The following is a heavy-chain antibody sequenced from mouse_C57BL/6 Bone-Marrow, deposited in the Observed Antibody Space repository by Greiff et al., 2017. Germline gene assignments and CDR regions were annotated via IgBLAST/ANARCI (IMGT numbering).Heavy chain of an antibody. J-gene: IGHJ2*01. CDR3: ARNGGRLRRGYFDY. CDR1: GFSLTSYG. V-gene: IGHV2-2*02. CDR2: IWSGGSK. Sequence: VQLVESGPGLVQPSQSLSITCTVSGFSLTSYGVHWVRQSPGKGLEWLGVIWSGGSKDYNASVISRLGISKDNSKSQVFFKLNRLQVSETAIYYCARNGGRLRRGYFDYWGQGTTLTVSS. D-gene: IGHD2-4*01.